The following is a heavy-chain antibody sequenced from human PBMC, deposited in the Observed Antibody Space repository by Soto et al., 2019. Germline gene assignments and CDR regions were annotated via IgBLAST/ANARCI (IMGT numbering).Heavy chain of an antibody. D-gene: IGHD3-10*01. V-gene: IGHV1-3*01. CDR1: GYTFTNYA. J-gene: IGHJ4*02. CDR2: IHAGNGKT. CDR3: ARDMGFGLSDY. Sequence: QVQLVQSGAEVKKPGASVKVSCKASGYTFTNYAMQWARQAPGQRLEWLGRIHAGNGKTKYSQKLQGRVTITRDTSASTAYIELSSLRSEDTAVYYCARDMGFGLSDYWGQGTLVTVSS.